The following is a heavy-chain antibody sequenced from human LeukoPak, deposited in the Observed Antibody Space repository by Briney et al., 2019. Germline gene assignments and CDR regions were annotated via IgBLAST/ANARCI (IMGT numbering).Heavy chain of an antibody. CDR1: GGSFSGYY. CDR2: INHSGST. V-gene: IGHV4-34*01. D-gene: IGHD3-10*01. J-gene: IGHJ5*02. Sequence: SETLSLTCAVYGGSFSGYYWSWIRQPPGKGLEWIGEINHSGSTNYNPSLKSRATISVDTSKNQFSLKLSSVTAADTAVYYCVGDVGRRGGWGAIWFDPWGQGTLVTVSS. CDR3: VGDVGRRGGWGAIWFDP.